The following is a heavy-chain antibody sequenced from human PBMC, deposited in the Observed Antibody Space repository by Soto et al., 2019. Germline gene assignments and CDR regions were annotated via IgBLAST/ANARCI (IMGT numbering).Heavy chain of an antibody. CDR3: ARVRYDYVWGSYRHDY. CDR2: MNPNSGNT. D-gene: IGHD3-16*02. J-gene: IGHJ4*02. V-gene: IGHV1-8*01. CDR1: GYTFTSYD. Sequence: QVQLVQSGAEVKKPGASVKVSCKASGYTFTSYDINWVRQATGQGLEWMGWMNPNSGNTGYAQKFQGRVTMTRNTSISTANMELSSLRSEDTAVYYCARVRYDYVWGSYRHDYWGQGTLVTVSS.